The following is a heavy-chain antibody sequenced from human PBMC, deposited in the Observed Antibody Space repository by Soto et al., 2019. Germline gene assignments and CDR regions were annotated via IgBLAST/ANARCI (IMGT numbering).Heavy chain of an antibody. J-gene: IGHJ3*02. CDR1: GGSISSYY. CDR3: AREMGRDGYHSAFDI. Sequence: SETLSLTCTVSGGSISSYYWSWIRQPPGKGLEWIGYIYYSGSTNYNPSLKSRVTISVDTSKNQFSLKLSSVTAADTAVYYCAREMGRDGYHSAFDIWGQGTMVTVSS. V-gene: IGHV4-59*01. D-gene: IGHD5-12*01. CDR2: IYYSGST.